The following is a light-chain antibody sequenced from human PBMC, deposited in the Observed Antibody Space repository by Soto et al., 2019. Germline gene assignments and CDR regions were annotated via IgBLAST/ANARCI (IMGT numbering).Light chain of an antibody. J-gene: IGKJ1*01. Sequence: DIQMTQSPSTLSASVGDRVTITCRASQSISSWLAWYQQKPGKAPKLLIYKAPSLESGVPSRFSGSGSGTEFTLTISSLQPYDFATYYCQQYNIYSRPFGQGTKV. CDR2: KAP. CDR1: QSISSW. CDR3: QQYNIYSRP. V-gene: IGKV1-5*03.